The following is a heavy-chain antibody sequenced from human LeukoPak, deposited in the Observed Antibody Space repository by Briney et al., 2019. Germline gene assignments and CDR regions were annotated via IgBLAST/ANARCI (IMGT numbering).Heavy chain of an antibody. D-gene: IGHD3-22*01. J-gene: IGHJ4*02. V-gene: IGHV3-7*01. CDR1: GFTFSSYW. CDR2: IKQDGSEK. Sequence: GGSLRLSCTPSGFTFSSYWMSWVRQAPGKGLEGVTNIKQDGSEKYYVDSVKGRFTISRDNDKNSLYLQMNSLRAEDTAVYYCARDSPNYYESSGYYLDYWGQGTLVTVSS. CDR3: ARDSPNYYESSGYYLDY.